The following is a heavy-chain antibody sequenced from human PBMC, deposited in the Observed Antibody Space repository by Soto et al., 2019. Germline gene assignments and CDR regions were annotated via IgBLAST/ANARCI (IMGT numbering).Heavy chain of an antibody. D-gene: IGHD2-15*01. Sequence: GGSLRLSCAASGFTFSSYSMNWVRQAPGKGLEWVSYISSSSTIYYADSVKGRFTISRDNAKNSLYLQMNSLRAEDTAVYYCAGENGGNYYYGMDVWGQGTTVTVSS. CDR3: AGENGGNYYYGMDV. J-gene: IGHJ6*02. CDR2: ISSSSTI. V-gene: IGHV3-48*04. CDR1: GFTFSSYS.